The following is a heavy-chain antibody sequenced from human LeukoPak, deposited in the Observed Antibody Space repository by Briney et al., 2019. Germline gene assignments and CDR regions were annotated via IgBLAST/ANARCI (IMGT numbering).Heavy chain of an antibody. D-gene: IGHD5-18*01. J-gene: IGHJ4*02. CDR1: GFTFSSDM. Sequence: GGSLRLSCVACGFTFSSDMMNWVRQAPGKGLECVSYIYSMSGGIYYADSVKGRFTISRDNAKNSLYLQMNSLRAEDTAVYYGAKIGTAMLCGVWGQGTMVTISS. CDR3: AKIGTAMLCGV. CDR2: IYSMSGGI. V-gene: IGHV3-48*04.